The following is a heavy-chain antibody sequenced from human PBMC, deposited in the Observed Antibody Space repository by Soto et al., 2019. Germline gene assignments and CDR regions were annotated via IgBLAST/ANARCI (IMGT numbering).Heavy chain of an antibody. J-gene: IGHJ4*02. V-gene: IGHV1-69*13. D-gene: IGHD6-19*01. CDR3: ATHGGQWLIPQQLDY. CDR1: GGTFRSYA. CDR2: IIPIFGTA. Sequence: ASVKVSCKASGGTFRSYAISWVRQAPGQGLEWMGGIIPIFGTANYAQKFQGRVTITADESTSTAYMELSSLRSEDTAVYYCATHGGQWLIPQQLDYWGQGTLVNVSS.